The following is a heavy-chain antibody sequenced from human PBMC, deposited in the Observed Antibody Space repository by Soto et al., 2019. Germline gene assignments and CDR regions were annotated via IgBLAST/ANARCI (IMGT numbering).Heavy chain of an antibody. J-gene: IGHJ6*02. CDR2: IWYDGSEK. V-gene: IGHV3-33*01. D-gene: IGHD6-13*01. CDR3: ARDGQQQAPYALDV. CDR1: GFTFNQNA. Sequence: QVHLVESGGGVVQPGRSLRLSCAASGFTFNQNAMHWVRQAAGKGLEWVAQIWYDGSEKYYTDSVKGRFTISRDNFKNTVFLQMDSLRVEDTAVYYCARDGQQQAPYALDVWGQGTTVIVSS.